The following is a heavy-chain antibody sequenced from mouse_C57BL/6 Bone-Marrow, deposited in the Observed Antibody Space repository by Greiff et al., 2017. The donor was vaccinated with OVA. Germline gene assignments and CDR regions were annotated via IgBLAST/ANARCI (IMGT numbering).Heavy chain of an antibody. CDR2: IWTGGGT. J-gene: IGHJ4*01. V-gene: IGHV2-9-1*01. D-gene: IGHD1-1*01. Sequence: QVQLQESGPGLVAPSQRLSITCTVSGFSLTSYAISWVRQPPGKGLEWLGVIWTGGGTNYNSALKSRLSISKDNSKSQVFLKMNSLQTDDTARYDCASHYYGSSYAMDYWGQGTSVTVSS. CDR3: ASHYYGSSYAMDY. CDR1: GFSLTSYA.